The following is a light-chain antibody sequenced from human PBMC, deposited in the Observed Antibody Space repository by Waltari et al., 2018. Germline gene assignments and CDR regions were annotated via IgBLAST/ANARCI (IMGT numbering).Light chain of an antibody. CDR1: QSVKNN. CDR2: KAS. CDR3: QEYDSLPVT. J-gene: IGKJ4*01. Sequence: DIQMTQSPSRLSASVGDRVNITCRASQSVKNNLSWYQQAPGKAPKVLIHKASRLESGAPSRFSGSGYGTEFTLTINSLQPDDFATYYCQEYDSLPVTFGGGTKVEI. V-gene: IGKV1-5*03.